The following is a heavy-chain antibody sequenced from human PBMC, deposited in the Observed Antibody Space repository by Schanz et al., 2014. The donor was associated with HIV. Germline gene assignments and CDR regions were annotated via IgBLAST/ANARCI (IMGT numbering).Heavy chain of an antibody. D-gene: IGHD1-26*01. V-gene: IGHV3-23*01. CDR1: GFTFSNYA. CDR2: ISWNSGSI. J-gene: IGHJ4*02. Sequence: EVQLLESGGGLVQPGGSLRLSCAASGFTFSNYAMIWVRQAPGKGLEWVSGISWNSGSIGYADSVKGRFTISRDNSKNTLFLQMNSVKVDDTAVYFCAKGRYMGATLVQFDYWGQGTLVTVSS. CDR3: AKGRYMGATLVQFDY.